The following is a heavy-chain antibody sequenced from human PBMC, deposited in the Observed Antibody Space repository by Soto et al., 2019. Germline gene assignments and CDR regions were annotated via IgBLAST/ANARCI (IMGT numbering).Heavy chain of an antibody. J-gene: IGHJ6*02. CDR2: IYYSGST. V-gene: IGHV4-59*06. D-gene: IGHD6-13*01. CDR3: ARDLQYSRLFYGMDV. CDR1: GGSLSSYY. Sequence: PSETLSLTCTVSGGSLSSYYWSWIRQHPGKGLEWIGYIYYSGSTYCNPSLKSRVTISVDTSKNQFSLKLSSVTAADTAVYYCARDLQYSRLFYGMDVWGQGTTVTVSS.